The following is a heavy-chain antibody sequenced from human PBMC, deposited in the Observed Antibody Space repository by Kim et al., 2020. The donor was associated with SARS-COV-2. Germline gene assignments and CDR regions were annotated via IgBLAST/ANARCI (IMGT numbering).Heavy chain of an antibody. J-gene: IGHJ6*01. CDR2: ISYDGSNK. CDR1: GFTFSSYA. Sequence: GGSLRLSCAASGFTFSSYAMHWVRQAPGKGLEWVAVISYDGSNKYYADSVKGRFTISRDNSKNTLYLQMNSLRAVDTAVYYCAREGGSSWPPNYYYGMDV. V-gene: IGHV3-30-3*01. D-gene: IGHD6-13*01. CDR3: AREGGSSWPPNYYYGMDV.